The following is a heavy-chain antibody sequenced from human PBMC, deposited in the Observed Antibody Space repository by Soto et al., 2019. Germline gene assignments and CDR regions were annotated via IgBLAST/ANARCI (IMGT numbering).Heavy chain of an antibody. J-gene: IGHJ4*02. CDR2: ISYDVNNK. D-gene: IGHD5-12*01. V-gene: IGHV3-30-3*01. CDR3: ASARGYSQDW. Sequence: GGSLRLSCAASGFTFSSYAMHWVRQAPGKGLEWVAVISYDVNNKYYADSVKGRFTISRDNSKSTLYLQMNSLGPEDTALYFCASARGYSQDWWGQGTLVTVSS. CDR1: GFTFSSYA.